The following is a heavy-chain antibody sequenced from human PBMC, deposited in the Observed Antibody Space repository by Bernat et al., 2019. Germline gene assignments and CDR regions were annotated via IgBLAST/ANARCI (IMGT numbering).Heavy chain of an antibody. Sequence: EVQLVESGGGLVQPGGSLKLSCAASGFTFSGSAIHWVRQASGKGLEWVGRIRSKANSYATAYGASVKGRFTISRDDSENTAYLQINSLKTGDTAVYYCTSAMRDSRTWGAFYYWGKRTLATVAP. J-gene: IGHJ4*02. CDR3: TSAMRDSRTWGAFYY. D-gene: IGHD3-16*01. CDR1: GFTFSGSA. V-gene: IGHV3-73*01. CDR2: IRSKANSYAT.